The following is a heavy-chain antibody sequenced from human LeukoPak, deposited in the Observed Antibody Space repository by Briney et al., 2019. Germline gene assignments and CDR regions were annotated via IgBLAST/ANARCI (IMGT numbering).Heavy chain of an antibody. Sequence: PGGSLRLSCAASGFTFSSYGMHWVRQAPGKGLEWVAVISYDGSNKYYADSVKGRFTISRDNSKNTLYLQMNSLRAEDTAVYYCAKLLLKGPMVRGVIQLADAFDIWGQGTMVTVSS. D-gene: IGHD3-10*01. CDR1: GFTFSSYG. CDR2: ISYDGSNK. CDR3: AKLLLKGPMVRGVIQLADAFDI. J-gene: IGHJ3*02. V-gene: IGHV3-30*18.